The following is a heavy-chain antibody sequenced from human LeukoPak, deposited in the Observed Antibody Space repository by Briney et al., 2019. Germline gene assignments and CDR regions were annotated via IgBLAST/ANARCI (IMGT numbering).Heavy chain of an antibody. D-gene: IGHD5-12*01. CDR2: IRGST. CDR1: GFTFNNYA. CDR3: AKDLGGSTDY. V-gene: IGHV3-23*01. Sequence: QPGASLRLSCAASGFTFNNYAMSWVRQAPGKGLEWVSLIRGSTYYAESGKGRFTISRDNSQNTLYLQMNSLRAEDTALYYCAKDLGGSTDYWGQGTLVTVSS. J-gene: IGHJ4*02.